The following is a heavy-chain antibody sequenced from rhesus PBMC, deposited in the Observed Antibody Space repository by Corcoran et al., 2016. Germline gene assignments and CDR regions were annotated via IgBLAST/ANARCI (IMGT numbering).Heavy chain of an antibody. CDR2: MYWDEDN. D-gene: IGHD5-42*01. CDR3: VGEVAAARGFDY. J-gene: IGHJ4*01. CDR1: GLSISTSTLG. Sequence: QVTLKESGPALVKPTQTLTLTCTFSGLSISTSTLGVGWIRQPPGKALEWLALMYWDEDNDDSTSLKSRLTTYKDTSKNQVVFTMTNMDPVDTATYCWVGEVAAARGFDYWGQGVLVTVSS. V-gene: IGHV2-174*01.